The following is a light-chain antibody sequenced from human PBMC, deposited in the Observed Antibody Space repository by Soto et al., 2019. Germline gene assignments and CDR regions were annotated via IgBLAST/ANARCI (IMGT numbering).Light chain of an antibody. CDR2: EVS. J-gene: IGLJ2*01. Sequence: QSALTQPASVSGSPGQSITISCTGTSSDVGNYNLVSWYQHHPGTAPKLMVYEVSKRPSGVSSGFSGSKSGNTASLTISGRLAEDEADYYCCSTANGPSGVVFGGGTKLTVL. CDR3: CSTANGPSGVV. CDR1: SSDVGNYNL. V-gene: IGLV2-23*02.